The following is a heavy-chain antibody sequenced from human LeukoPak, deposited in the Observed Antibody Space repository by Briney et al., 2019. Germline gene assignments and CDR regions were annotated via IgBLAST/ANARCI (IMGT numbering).Heavy chain of an antibody. CDR3: ARVAQWELYGMDV. CDR2: INPGGSAK. V-gene: IGHV3-7*01. Sequence: GGSLRLSCAASGFTFRTYWMAWVRQAPGKGLEWVANINPGGSAKYYVDSVKGRFTISRDDAKTSLYLQMDSLRAEDTAVYSCARVAQWELYGMDVWGQGTTVTASS. CDR1: GFTFRTYW. J-gene: IGHJ6*02. D-gene: IGHD1-26*01.